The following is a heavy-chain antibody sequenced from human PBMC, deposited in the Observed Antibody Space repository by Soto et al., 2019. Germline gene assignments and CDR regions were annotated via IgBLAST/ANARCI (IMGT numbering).Heavy chain of an antibody. V-gene: IGHV4-59*01. D-gene: IGHD1-26*01. CDR3: ARGRSGSYPFDY. CDR1: GGSISSYY. Sequence: SETLSLTCTVSGGSISSYYWSWIRQPPGKGLEWIGYIYYSGSTNYNPSLKSRVTISLDTSKNQFSLKLSSVTTADTAVYFCARGRSGSYPFDYWGLGTLVTVSS. CDR2: IYYSGST. J-gene: IGHJ4*02.